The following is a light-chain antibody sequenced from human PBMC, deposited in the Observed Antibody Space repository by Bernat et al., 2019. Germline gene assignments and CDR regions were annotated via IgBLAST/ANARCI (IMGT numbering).Light chain of an antibody. J-gene: IGKJ5*01. CDR2: GAS. Sequence: DIQLTQSPSFLSASVGDRVTITCRASQVIGTYLAWYHQKPGKAPHLLIYGASTLQSGVPSRFSGSGSGTEFTLTISSLQPEDSATYYCQQLYNFPITFGQGTRLEIK. CDR3: QQLYNFPIT. V-gene: IGKV1-9*01. CDR1: QVIGTY.